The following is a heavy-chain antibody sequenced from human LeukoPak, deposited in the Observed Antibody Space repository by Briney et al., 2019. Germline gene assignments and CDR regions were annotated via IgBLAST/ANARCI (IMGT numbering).Heavy chain of an antibody. Sequence: GESLKISCKGSGYSFTSYWIGWVRQMPGKGPEWMGIIYPGDSDTRYSPSFQGQVTISADKSISTAYLQWSSLKASDTAMYYCARRRGYSSGSINTYYYYGMDVWGQGTTVTVSS. CDR1: GYSFTSYW. CDR3: ARRRGYSSGSINTYYYYGMDV. CDR2: IYPGDSDT. J-gene: IGHJ6*02. D-gene: IGHD6-19*01. V-gene: IGHV5-51*01.